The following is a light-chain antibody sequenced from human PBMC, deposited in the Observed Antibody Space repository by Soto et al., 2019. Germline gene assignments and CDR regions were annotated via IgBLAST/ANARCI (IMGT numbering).Light chain of an antibody. Sequence: DIQITQSPSTLSGSVGDRVTITCRASQTISSWLAWYQQKPGKAPKLLIYKASTLKSGVPSRFSGSGSGTELTLTISSLQPDDFATYYCQHYNSYSEAFGQGTKVDIK. J-gene: IGKJ1*01. CDR3: QHYNSYSEA. V-gene: IGKV1-5*03. CDR1: QTISSW. CDR2: KAS.